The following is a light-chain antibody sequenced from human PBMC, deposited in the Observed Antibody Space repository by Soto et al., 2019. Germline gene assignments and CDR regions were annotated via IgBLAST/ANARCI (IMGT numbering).Light chain of an antibody. CDR3: QQYDNLPPMVT. Sequence: DIQMTQSPSSLSASVGDRVTITCQASQDISNYLNWYQQKPGKAPKLLIYDASNLETGVPSRFSGSGSGTDFAFTNNSLQAEDIATYYCQQYDNLPPMVTFGPGTKVDIK. V-gene: IGKV1-33*01. J-gene: IGKJ3*01. CDR2: DAS. CDR1: QDISNY.